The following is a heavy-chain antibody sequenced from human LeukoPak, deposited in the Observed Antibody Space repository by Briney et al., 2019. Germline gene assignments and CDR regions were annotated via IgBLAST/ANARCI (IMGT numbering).Heavy chain of an antibody. V-gene: IGHV3-21*01. CDR3: AKWSDELLFDP. J-gene: IGHJ5*02. CDR2: ISSSSTYI. CDR1: GFTFSSYS. Sequence: GGSLRLSCAASGFTFSSYSMNWVRRAPGKGLEWVSSISSSSTYIYYADSVKGRFTISRDNAKNSLYLQLNSLRAEDTAVYYCAKWSDELLFDPWGQGTLVTVSS. D-gene: IGHD1-26*01.